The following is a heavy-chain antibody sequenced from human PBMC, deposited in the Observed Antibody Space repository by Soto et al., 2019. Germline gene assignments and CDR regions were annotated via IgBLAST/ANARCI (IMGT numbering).Heavy chain of an antibody. CDR2: MNPNSGNT. J-gene: IGHJ4*02. CDR3: ARAGTSHKILNRGWNY. V-gene: IGHV1-8*01. Sequence: QVQLVQSGAEVKKPGASVKVSCKASGYTFTSYDINWVRQATGQGLEWMGWMNPNSGNTGYAQKFQGRVTMTRNTSISTAYRELSSLRSEDTAVYYCARAGTSHKILNRGWNYWGQGTLVTVSS. D-gene: IGHD6-19*01. CDR1: GYTFTSYD.